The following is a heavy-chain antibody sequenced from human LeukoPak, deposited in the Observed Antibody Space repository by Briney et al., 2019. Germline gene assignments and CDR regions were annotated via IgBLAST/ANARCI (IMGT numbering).Heavy chain of an antibody. J-gene: IGHJ4*02. CDR1: GFIFTHYG. Sequence: GGSLRLSCAASGFIFTHYGMNWVRQAPGKGLEWVAGLIGSGASTYYADSVKGRFTVSRDNSKKMVYLQINSPTAEDTAIYYCGRDSRWAQPDYWGQGTLVTVSS. D-gene: IGHD5-24*01. CDR3: GRDSRWAQPDY. V-gene: IGHV3-23*01. CDR2: LIGSGAST.